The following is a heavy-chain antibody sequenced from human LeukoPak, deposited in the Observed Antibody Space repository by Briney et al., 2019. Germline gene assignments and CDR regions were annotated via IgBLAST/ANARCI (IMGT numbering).Heavy chain of an antibody. D-gene: IGHD3-22*01. V-gene: IGHV3-33*01. CDR3: AREARPTYYYDSSGYSD. J-gene: IGHJ4*02. CDR1: GFTFSNYG. CDR2: IWYDGSNK. Sequence: PGRSLRLSCAASGFTFSNYGMHWVRQAPGKGLEWVAVIWYDGSNKYYADSVKGRFTISRDNSKNTLYLQMNSLRAEDTAVYYCAREARPTYYYDSSGYSDWGQGTLVTVSS.